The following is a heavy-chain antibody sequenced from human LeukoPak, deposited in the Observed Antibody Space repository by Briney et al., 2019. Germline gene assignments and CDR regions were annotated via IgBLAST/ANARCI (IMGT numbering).Heavy chain of an antibody. V-gene: IGHV4-59*01. CDR3: ARTSGAHYYYYGMDV. Sequence: PSKTLSLTCTVSGGSISSYYWSWIRQPPGKGLEWIGYIYYSGSTNYNPSLKSRVTISVDTSKNQFSLKLSSVTAADTAVYYCARTSGAHYYYYGMDVWGQGTTVTVSS. CDR1: GGSISSYY. J-gene: IGHJ6*02. CDR2: IYYSGST. D-gene: IGHD4-17*01.